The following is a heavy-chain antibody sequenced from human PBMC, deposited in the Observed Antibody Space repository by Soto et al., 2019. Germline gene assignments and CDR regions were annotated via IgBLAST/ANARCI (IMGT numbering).Heavy chain of an antibody. V-gene: IGHV3-30-3*01. CDR2: MSYDGSDK. CDR3: ARERLDTPALEY. J-gene: IGHJ4*02. D-gene: IGHD2-2*01. Sequence: QVPLVESGGGVVQPGRSLRLSCAASGFSFRSYAMHWVRQAPGKGLEWVAVMSYDGSDKDYADSVKGRFTISRDNSKNTLYLQMSSLRAEDTAVYYCARERLDTPALEYWGQGTLVTVSS. CDR1: GFSFRSYA.